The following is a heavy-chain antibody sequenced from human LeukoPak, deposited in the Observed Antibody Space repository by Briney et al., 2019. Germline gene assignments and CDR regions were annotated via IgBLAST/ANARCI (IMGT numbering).Heavy chain of an antibody. V-gene: IGHV3-11*06. CDR2: ISSSSSYT. Sequence: GGSLRLSCLASGFTFSDYYVSWIRQAPGKGLEWVSYISSSSSYTNYADSVKGRFTISRDNAKNSLYLQMNSLRAEDTAVYYCARPLTDDYVDYWGQGTLVTVSS. CDR1: GFTFSDYY. CDR3: ARPLTDDYVDY. J-gene: IGHJ4*02.